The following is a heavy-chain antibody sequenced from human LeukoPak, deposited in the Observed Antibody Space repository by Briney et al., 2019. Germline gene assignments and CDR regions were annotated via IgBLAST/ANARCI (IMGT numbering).Heavy chain of an antibody. CDR2: IYDSGST. V-gene: IGHV4-39*01. CDR1: GGSIRSSYDY. D-gene: IGHD3-10*01. J-gene: IGHJ4*02. CDR3: ARVSGSYYRKLDY. Sequence: PSETLSLTCTVSGGSIRSSYDYWGWIRQPPGKGLEWIGSIYDSGSTYYNPSLKSRVTISVDTSKNQFSLKLNSVTAADTAVYSCARVSGSYYRKLDYWGQGTLVTVSS.